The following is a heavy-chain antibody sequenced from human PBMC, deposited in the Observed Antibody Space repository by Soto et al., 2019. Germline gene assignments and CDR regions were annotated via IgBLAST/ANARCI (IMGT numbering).Heavy chain of an antibody. CDR2: IYYSGST. CDR3: ATTNGAYSYDSVS. D-gene: IGHD3-22*01. CDR1: GDSIINYDHF. V-gene: IGHV4-30-4*02. Sequence: SDTLSLTETVSGDSIINYDHFWPWIRQNPGEGLEWIGYIYYSGSTYCSPSLKTRVSMSLHKSPNYLSLQLTSVTAADSAVYSCATTNGAYSYDSVSWGQGTLVTVSS. J-gene: IGHJ5*02.